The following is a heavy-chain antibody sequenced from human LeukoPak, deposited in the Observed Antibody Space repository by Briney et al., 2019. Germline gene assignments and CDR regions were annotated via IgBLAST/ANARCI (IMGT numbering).Heavy chain of an antibody. D-gene: IGHD4-11*01. V-gene: IGHV3-20*04. CDR1: GFTFDDYG. CDR3: ARDHNYAFDN. J-gene: IGHJ4*02. Sequence: RPGGSLRLSCAASGFTFDDYGMSWVRQAPGKGLEWVSGINWNGGSTGYADSVKGRFTISGDSAKNSVYLQMNNLRVEDTALYYCARDHNYAFDNWGQGTLVTVSS. CDR2: INWNGGST.